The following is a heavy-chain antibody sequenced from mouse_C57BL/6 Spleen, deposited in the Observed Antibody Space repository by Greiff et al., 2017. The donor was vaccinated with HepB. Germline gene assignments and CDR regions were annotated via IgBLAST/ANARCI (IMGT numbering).Heavy chain of an antibody. CDR2: IDPENGDT. Sequence: EVQLQQSGAELVRPGASVKLSCTASGFNIKDDYMHWVKQRPEQGLEWIGWIDPENGDTEYASKFQGKATITADTSSNTAYLQLSSLTSEDTAVYYCTTFTTVVARPYYFDYWGKGTTLTVSS. J-gene: IGHJ2*01. CDR3: TTFTTVVARPYYFDY. D-gene: IGHD1-1*01. V-gene: IGHV14-4*01. CDR1: GFNIKDDY.